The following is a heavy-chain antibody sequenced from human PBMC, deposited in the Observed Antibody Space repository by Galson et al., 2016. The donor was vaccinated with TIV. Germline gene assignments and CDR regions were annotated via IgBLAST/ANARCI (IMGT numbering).Heavy chain of an antibody. CDR3: ARRRSYFGELSTNHYFDY. CDR2: IHWDDAE. D-gene: IGHD3-10*01. CDR1: GFSLSASGVG. V-gene: IGHV2-5*02. J-gene: IGHJ4*02. Sequence: PALVKPTQTLTLTCSFSGFSLSASGVGVGWFRQPPGKALEWLAFIHWDDAERYSPSFISRLTITKDTSKNQVVLTLNNMDPLDTATYYCARRRSYFGELSTNHYFDYWGQGTLVTVSS.